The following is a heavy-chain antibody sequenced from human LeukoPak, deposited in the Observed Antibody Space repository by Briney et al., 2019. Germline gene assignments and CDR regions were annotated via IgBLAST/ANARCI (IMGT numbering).Heavy chain of an antibody. V-gene: IGHV4-59*01. Sequence: PSETLSLTCTVSGGSTSSYYWSWIRQPPGKGLEWIGYIYYSGSTNYNPSLKSRVTISVDTSKNQFSLKLSSVTAADTAVYYCAREKATVAPNDAFDIWGQGTMVTVSS. J-gene: IGHJ3*02. D-gene: IGHD4-23*01. CDR1: GGSTSSYY. CDR3: AREKATVAPNDAFDI. CDR2: IYYSGST.